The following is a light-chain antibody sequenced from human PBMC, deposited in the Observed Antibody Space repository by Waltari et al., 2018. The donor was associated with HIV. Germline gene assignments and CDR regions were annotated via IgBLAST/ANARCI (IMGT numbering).Light chain of an antibody. V-gene: IGKV3-15*01. J-gene: IGKJ1*01. CDR2: GAS. Sequence: ETVMTQSPATLSVSPGEGATLSCRASQSVSSNVAWYQQKPGQAPRLLIYGASTRANGVPARFSGSGSGTEFTLTISSLQSEDFAVYYCQQYKNWWTFGQGTKVEIK. CDR3: QQYKNWWT. CDR1: QSVSSN.